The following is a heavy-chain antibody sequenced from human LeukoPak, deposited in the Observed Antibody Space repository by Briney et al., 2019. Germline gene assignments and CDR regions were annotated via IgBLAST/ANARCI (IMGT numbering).Heavy chain of an antibody. CDR2: IRGSGVNT. D-gene: IGHD4-17*01. CDR1: GFSFSAYA. V-gene: IGHV3-23*01. CDR3: ARDPNGDYIGAFDM. Sequence: GGSLRLSCTASGFSFSAYAMMWVRQAPGKGPEWVSAIRGSGVNTYYAVSVKGRFTISRDNSKYTLFLKMSILRAEDTAVYYWARDPNGDYIGAFDMWGPGTMVTVSS. J-gene: IGHJ3*02.